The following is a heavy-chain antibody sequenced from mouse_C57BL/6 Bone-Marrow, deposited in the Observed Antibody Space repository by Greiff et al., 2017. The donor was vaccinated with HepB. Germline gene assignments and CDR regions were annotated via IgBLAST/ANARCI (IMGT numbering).Heavy chain of an antibody. CDR2: IGPGSGST. D-gene: IGHD2-4*01. J-gene: IGHJ3*01. V-gene: IGHV1-77*01. CDR1: GYTFTDYY. CDR3: TYDYDPWFAY. Sequence: VQLQQSGAELVKPGASVKISCKASGYTFTDYYINWVKQRPGQGLEWIGKIGPGSGSTYYNEKFKGKATLTADKSSSTDYMQLSSLTSEDSAVYFCTYDYDPWFAYWGQGTLVTVSA.